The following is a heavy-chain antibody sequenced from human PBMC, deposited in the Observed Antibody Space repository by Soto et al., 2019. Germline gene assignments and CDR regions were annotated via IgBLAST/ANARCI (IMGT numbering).Heavy chain of an antibody. CDR3: ARDPSYYGMDV. J-gene: IGHJ6*02. Sequence: QVQLVQSGAEEKKPGASVKVSCKASGYTFTSYAMHWVRQAPGQRLEWMGWINAGNGNTKYSQQFQGTVTITRDTAASTAYMELSSLRSEDTDVYYCARDPSYYGMDVWGQGTTVTVSS. V-gene: IGHV1-3*05. CDR2: INAGNGNT. CDR1: GYTFTSYA.